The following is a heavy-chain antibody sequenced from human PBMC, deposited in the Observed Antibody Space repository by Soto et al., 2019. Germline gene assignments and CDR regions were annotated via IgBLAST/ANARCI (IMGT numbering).Heavy chain of an antibody. CDR1: GSTFSSSW. V-gene: IGHV3-74*01. Sequence: EVQLVESGGGLVQPGGSLRLSCEASGSTFSSSWMHWVRKTPGKGLVWASGIKGDGSTTNNADSVKGRFTISRENARNALELQMNGLRAEDTGLYYCARGAGGYYYMDVWGKGATVTVSS. D-gene: IGHD3-10*01. CDR2: IKGDGSTT. CDR3: ARGAGGYYYMDV. J-gene: IGHJ6*03.